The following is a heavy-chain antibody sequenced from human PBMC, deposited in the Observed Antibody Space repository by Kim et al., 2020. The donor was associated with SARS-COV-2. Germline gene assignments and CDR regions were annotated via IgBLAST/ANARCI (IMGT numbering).Heavy chain of an antibody. CDR3: ARHWRYYGSGSYYNWFDP. V-gene: IGHV4-39*01. D-gene: IGHD3-10*01. J-gene: IGHJ5*02. CDR2: IYYSGST. Sequence: SETLSLTCTVSGGSISSSSYYWGWIRQPPGKGLEWIGSIYYSGSTYYNPSLKSRVTISVDTSKNQFSLKLSSVTAADTAVYYCARHWRYYGSGSYYNWFDPWGQGTLVTVSS. CDR1: GGSISSSSYY.